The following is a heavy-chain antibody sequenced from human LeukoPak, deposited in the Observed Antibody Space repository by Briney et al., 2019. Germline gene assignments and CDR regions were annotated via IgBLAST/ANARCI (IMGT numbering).Heavy chain of an antibody. CDR2: IKEDGSEK. CDR3: ARGGTRVYSPSDY. J-gene: IGHJ4*02. CDR1: SFTFSNFW. D-gene: IGHD5-18*01. V-gene: IGHV3-7*01. Sequence: GGSLRLSCAASSFTFSNFWMSWVRQAPGKGLEWVANIKEDGSEKDYVDSVKGRFTISRDNAKNSLYLQMNSLRAEDTALYYCARGGTRVYSPSDYWGQGTRVTVSS.